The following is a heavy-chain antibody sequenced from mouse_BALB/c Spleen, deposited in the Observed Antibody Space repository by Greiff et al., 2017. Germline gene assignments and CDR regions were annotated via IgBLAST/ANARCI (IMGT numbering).Heavy chain of an antibody. Sequence: VQLKESGPGLVKPSQSLSLTCSVTGYSITSGYYWNWIRQFPGNKLEWMGYISYDGSNNYNPSLKNRISITRDTSKNQFFLKLNSVTTEDTATYYCARDYGYGFGYWGQGTTLTVSS. D-gene: IGHD1-2*01. J-gene: IGHJ2*01. CDR2: ISYDGSN. CDR3: ARDYGYGFGY. V-gene: IGHV3-6*02. CDR1: GYSITSGYY.